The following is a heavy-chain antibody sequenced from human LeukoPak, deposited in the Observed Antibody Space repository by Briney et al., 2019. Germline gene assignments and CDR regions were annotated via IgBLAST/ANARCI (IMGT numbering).Heavy chain of an antibody. V-gene: IGHV3-9*01. Sequence: PGGSLRLSCAASGFTFDDYAMHWVRQAPGKGLEWVSGISWNSGSIGYADSVKGRFTISRDNAKNSLYLQMNSLRAEDTALYYCAKEGTVTTFDYFDYWGQGTLVTVSS. D-gene: IGHD4-17*01. CDR2: ISWNSGSI. CDR3: AKEGTVTTFDYFDY. CDR1: GFTFDDYA. J-gene: IGHJ4*02.